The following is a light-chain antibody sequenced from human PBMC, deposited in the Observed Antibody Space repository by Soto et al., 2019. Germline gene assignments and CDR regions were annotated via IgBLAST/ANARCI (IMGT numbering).Light chain of an antibody. Sequence: QAVVTQEPSLTVSPGGTVTLTCGSSTGAVTSGHFPYWFQQKPDQAPRTLIYHTSNKHSWTPARFSGSLLGGKAALTLSGAQPEDEADYSCLLSYVAARAAVFGGGTKLTVL. CDR3: LLSYVAARAAV. J-gene: IGLJ2*01. CDR1: TGAVTSGHF. V-gene: IGLV7-46*01. CDR2: HTS.